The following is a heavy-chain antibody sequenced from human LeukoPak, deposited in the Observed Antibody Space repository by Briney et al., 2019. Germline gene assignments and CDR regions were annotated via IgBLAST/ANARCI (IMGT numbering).Heavy chain of an antibody. J-gene: IGHJ3*02. D-gene: IGHD2-2*01. CDR2: INHSGST. CDR1: GGSFSGYY. CDR3: ARGDRYCSSTSCYSRPGAFDI. Sequence: SDTLSLTCAVYGGSFSGYYWSWIRQPPGKGLEWIGEINHSGSTNYNPSLKSRVTISVDTSKNQFSLKLSSVTAADTAVYYCARGDRYCSSTSCYSRPGAFDIWGQGTMVTVSS. V-gene: IGHV4-34*01.